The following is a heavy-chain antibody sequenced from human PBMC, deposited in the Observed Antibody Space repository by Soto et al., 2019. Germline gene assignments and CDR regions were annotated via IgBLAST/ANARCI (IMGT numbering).Heavy chain of an antibody. D-gene: IGHD3-3*01. CDR3: AMVDFYLTPSPPDG. CDR2: INTYNGNT. J-gene: IGHJ6*02. V-gene: IGHV1-18*01. CDR1: GYTFTRYG. Sequence: QVQLVQSGAEVKNPGASVKVSCKASGYTFTRYGIGWARQAPGQGLEWMGWINTYNGNTNYAQNVQGRVTLTTDTFTSTAYMELEAPKSNEPAKYYRAMVDFYLTPSPPDGWGQGTTVILSS.